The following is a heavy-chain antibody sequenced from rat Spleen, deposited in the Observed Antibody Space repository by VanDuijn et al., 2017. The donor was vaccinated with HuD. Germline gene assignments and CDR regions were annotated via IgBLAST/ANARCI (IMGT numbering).Heavy chain of an antibody. Sequence: QVQLKESGPGLVQPSQTLSLTCTVSGFSLSNYGVIWVRQPPGKGLEWMGVIWGDGSTDYNSVLKSRLSISRDTSKSQVFLKMNNLQTEDTAMYFCARSDYSSPYYFDYWGQGVMVSVSS. CDR2: IWGDGST. D-gene: IGHD1-2*01. V-gene: IGHV2S61*01. CDR1: GFSLSNYG. J-gene: IGHJ2*01. CDR3: ARSDYSSPYYFDY.